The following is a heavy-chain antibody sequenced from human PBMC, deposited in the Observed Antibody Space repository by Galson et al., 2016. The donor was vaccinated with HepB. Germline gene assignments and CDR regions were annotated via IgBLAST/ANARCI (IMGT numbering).Heavy chain of an antibody. CDR2: ISSSSSYI. CDR3: ARGDIVGAIFDY. V-gene: IGHV3-21*01. CDR1: GFTFSSYS. J-gene: IGHJ4*02. D-gene: IGHD1-26*01. Sequence: SRRLSCAASGFTFSSYSMTWVRQAPGKGLEWVSSISSSSSYIYYADSVKGRFTISRDNAKNSLYLQMNSLRAEDTAVYYCARGDIVGAIFDYWGQGTLVTVSS.